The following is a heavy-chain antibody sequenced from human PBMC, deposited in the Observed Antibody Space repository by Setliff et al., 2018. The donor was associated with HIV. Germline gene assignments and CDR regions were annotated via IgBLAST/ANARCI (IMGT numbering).Heavy chain of an antibody. D-gene: IGHD3-10*01. V-gene: IGHV1-18*04. J-gene: IGHJ3*02. CDR1: GYAFTSYY. CDR3: ATPGVGAGAFDI. Sequence: GASVKVSCKTSGYAFTSYYMHWVRQATGQGLEWMGWVSVYNGNTKYAENFQDRLTLTTDASTGTGFMELRGLRSDDTAVYYCATPGVGAGAFDIWGRGTMVTVS. CDR2: VSVYNGNT.